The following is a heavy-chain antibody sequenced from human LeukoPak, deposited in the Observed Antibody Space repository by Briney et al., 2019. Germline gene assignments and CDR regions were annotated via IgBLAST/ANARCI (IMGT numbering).Heavy chain of an antibody. D-gene: IGHD4-17*01. CDR1: GFTFSSYG. Sequence: GGSLRLSCAASGFTFSSYGMSWVRQAPGKGLEWVANIKEDGSEKYYVASVKGRFTISRDNAKNSLYLQMTSLRAEDTAVYYCARRATYGDAPCLDPWGQGTLVTVSS. J-gene: IGHJ5*02. CDR2: IKEDGSEK. CDR3: ARRATYGDAPCLDP. V-gene: IGHV3-7*03.